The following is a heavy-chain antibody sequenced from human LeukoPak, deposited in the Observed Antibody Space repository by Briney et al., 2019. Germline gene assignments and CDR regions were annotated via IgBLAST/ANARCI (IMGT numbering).Heavy chain of an antibody. V-gene: IGHV3-21*01. CDR3: ARETPRRGETRDGYR. CDR2: ISRSGSYI. Sequence: GGSLRLSCSGSGFDITAYTVTWVRQVPGKSLEWVSSISRSGSYIHYAPSVKGRFTISRDNPKNLLFLQINSLRVEDTAVYYCARETPRRGETRDGYRWGQGTVVTVSS. D-gene: IGHD5-24*01. J-gene: IGHJ4*02. CDR1: GFDITAYT.